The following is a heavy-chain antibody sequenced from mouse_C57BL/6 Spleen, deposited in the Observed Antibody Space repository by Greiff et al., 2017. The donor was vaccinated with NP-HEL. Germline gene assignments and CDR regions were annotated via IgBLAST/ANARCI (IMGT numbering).Heavy chain of an antibody. CDR1: GFSITSYY. CDR2: ISYSGST. V-gene: IGHV3-8*01. Sequence: EVKVEESGPGLAKPSQTLSLTCSVTGFSITSYYWNWIWKFPGNKLVYMGHISYSGSTYYNPSLKSRIPLTRYTSKNQYYLQLNSVTTEDTATYYCARCPITTVVAYWYFDVWGTGTTVTVSS. CDR3: ARCPITTVVAYWYFDV. D-gene: IGHD1-1*01. J-gene: IGHJ1*03.